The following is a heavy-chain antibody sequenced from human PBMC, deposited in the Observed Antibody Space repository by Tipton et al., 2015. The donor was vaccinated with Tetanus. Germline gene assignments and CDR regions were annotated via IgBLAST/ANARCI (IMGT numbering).Heavy chain of an antibody. CDR3: ARDTYYGDPLGYFDL. D-gene: IGHD4-17*01. J-gene: IGHJ2*01. V-gene: IGHV4-31*03. CDR1: GGSISSSY. Sequence: TLSLTCTVSGGSISSSYWSWIRQHPGKGLEWIGYIYYSGSTYYNPSLKSRVTISVDTSKNQFSLKLSSVTAADTAVYYCARDTYYGDPLGYFDLWGRGTLVTVSS. CDR2: IYYSGST.